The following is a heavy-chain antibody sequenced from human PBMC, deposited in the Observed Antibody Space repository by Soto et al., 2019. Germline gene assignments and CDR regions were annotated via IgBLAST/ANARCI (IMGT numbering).Heavy chain of an antibody. J-gene: IGHJ4*02. V-gene: IGHV3-23*01. CDR3: AKEAYYDSSGYYYPPGSWERYFDY. CDR2: ISGSGGST. D-gene: IGHD3-22*01. Sequence: PGGSLRLSCAASGFTFSSYAMSWVRQAPGKGLEWVSAISGSGGSTYYADSVKGRFTISRDNSKNTLYLQMNSLRAEDTAVYYCAKEAYYDSSGYYYPPGSWERYFDYWGQGTLVTVSS. CDR1: GFTFSSYA.